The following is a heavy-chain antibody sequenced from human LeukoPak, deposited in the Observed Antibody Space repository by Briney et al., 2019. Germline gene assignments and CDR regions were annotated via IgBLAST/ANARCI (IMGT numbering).Heavy chain of an antibody. Sequence: GGSLRLSCAASGFTINNYGMHWVRQAPGKGLEWMTFIRYDGSNTFYTDSVKGRFTISRDNSKNTLYLQMNSLRAEDTAVYYCAKSQYQLRWGDFFDYWGQGTLVTVSS. CDR1: GFTINNYG. V-gene: IGHV3-30*02. CDR3: AKSQYQLRWGDFFDY. J-gene: IGHJ4*02. CDR2: IRYDGSNT. D-gene: IGHD4-23*01.